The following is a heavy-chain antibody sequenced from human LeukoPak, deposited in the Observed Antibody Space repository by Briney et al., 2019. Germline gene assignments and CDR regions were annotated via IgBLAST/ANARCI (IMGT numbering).Heavy chain of an antibody. Sequence: PGGSLRLSCAGSGFTFSSYWMTWVRQAPGKGLEWMANIKPDGSQENYVDSAKGRFTISRDNAKESVFLQMNRLRAEDTAVYYCVRVGFSDEGFDHWGQGTLVTVSS. CDR3: VRVGFSDEGFDH. CDR2: IKPDGSQE. D-gene: IGHD2-15*01. V-gene: IGHV3-7*01. CDR1: GFTFSSYW. J-gene: IGHJ4*02.